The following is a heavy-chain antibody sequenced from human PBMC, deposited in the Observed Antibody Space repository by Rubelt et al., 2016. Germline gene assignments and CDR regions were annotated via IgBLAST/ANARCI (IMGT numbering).Heavy chain of an antibody. Sequence: EVQLLESGGGLLQPGGYLRLSCAASGFTFSTYWMHWVRQAPGEGLVWISRINTDGKSTTYADSAKGRFTITRDNAKNTLYLQMNSLGAEDTAVYYCAREGSVTFDYWGRGTLVTVSS. CDR2: INTDGKST. CDR1: GFTFSTYW. CDR3: AREGSVTFDY. V-gene: IGHV3-74*01. J-gene: IGHJ4*02. D-gene: IGHD4-17*01.